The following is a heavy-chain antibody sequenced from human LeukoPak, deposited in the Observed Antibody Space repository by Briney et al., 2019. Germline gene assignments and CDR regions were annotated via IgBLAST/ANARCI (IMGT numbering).Heavy chain of an antibody. J-gene: IGHJ4*02. CDR3: ARGAAARYYLDY. D-gene: IGHD6-13*01. CDR2: IWYDGSNK. CDR1: GFTFSSYG. Sequence: PGGSLRLSCAASGFTFSSYGMHWVRQAPGKGLEWVAVIWYDGSNKYYADSVKGRFTISRDNSKNTLYLQMNSLRAEDTAVYYCARGAAARYYLDYWGQGTLVTVSS. V-gene: IGHV3-33*01.